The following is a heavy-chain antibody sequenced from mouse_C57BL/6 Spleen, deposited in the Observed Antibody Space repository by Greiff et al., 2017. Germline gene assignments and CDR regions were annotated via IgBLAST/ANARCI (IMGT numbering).Heavy chain of an antibody. CDR2: IDPENGDT. J-gene: IGHJ3*01. Sequence: VHVKQSGAELVRPGASVKLSCTASGFNIKDDYMHWVKQRPEQGLEWIGWIDPENGDTDYASKFQGKATITADTSSNTAYLQLSSLTSEDSAIYYDTTGDDCGSSWFADWGQGTLVTVSA. CDR3: TTGDDCGSSWFAD. V-gene: IGHV14-4*01. D-gene: IGHD3-3*01. CDR1: GFNIKDDY.